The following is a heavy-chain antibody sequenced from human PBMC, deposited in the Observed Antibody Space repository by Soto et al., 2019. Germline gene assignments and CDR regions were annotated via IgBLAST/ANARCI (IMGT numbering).Heavy chain of an antibody. J-gene: IGHJ6*02. V-gene: IGHV4-39*01. CDR1: GGSISSSSYY. Sequence: PSETLSLTCTVSGGSISSSSYYWGWIRQPPGKGLEWIGSIYYSGSTYYNPSLKSRVTISVDTSKNQFSLKLSSVTAADTAVYYCARHMAWGSGYDGRGQGTTVTISS. CDR3: ARHMAWGSGYDG. D-gene: IGHD3-22*01. CDR2: IYYSGST.